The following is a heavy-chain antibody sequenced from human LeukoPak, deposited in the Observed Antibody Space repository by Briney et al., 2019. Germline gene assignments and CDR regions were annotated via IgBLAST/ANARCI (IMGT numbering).Heavy chain of an antibody. CDR3: TRERDFAFGVVIPNDY. CDR2: IRSKAYGGTT. V-gene: IGHV3-49*04. Sequence: GGSLRLSCTASGFTFGDYAMSWVRQAPGKGLEWVGFIRSKAYGGTTEYAASVKGRFTISRDDSKSIAYLQMNSLKTEDTAVYYCTRERDFAFGVVIPNDYWGQGTLVTVSS. D-gene: IGHD3-3*01. CDR1: GFTFGDYA. J-gene: IGHJ4*02.